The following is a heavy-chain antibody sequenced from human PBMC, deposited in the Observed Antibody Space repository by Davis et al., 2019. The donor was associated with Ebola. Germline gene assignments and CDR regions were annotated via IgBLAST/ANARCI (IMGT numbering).Heavy chain of an antibody. J-gene: IGHJ5*02. CDR3: ARGKWFDP. Sequence: ASVKVSCKAPGHTFSNYAMHWVRQAPGQRLEWMGWIHGGNGNRKYSQKFQGRVTLTADKATNTAYMELSGLRFDDTAVYYCARGKWFDPWGQGTLVSVTS. V-gene: IGHV1-3*01. CDR2: IHGGNGNR. CDR1: GHTFSNYA.